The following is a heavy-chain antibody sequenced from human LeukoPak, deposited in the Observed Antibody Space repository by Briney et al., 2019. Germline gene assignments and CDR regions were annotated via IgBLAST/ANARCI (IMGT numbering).Heavy chain of an antibody. V-gene: IGHV3-74*01. J-gene: IGHJ6*02. CDR3: AKGVITAAPTFYYYYGMDV. CDR1: GFTFSXXX. D-gene: IGHD2-2*01. Sequence: QPGGSLRLSCXASGFTFSXXXXXXXXQAPGKGLVXXXXXXXXWRNTNHADSVKGRXTLSRDNSTNTLYLQMNSLRAEDTAVYYCAKGVITAAPTFYYYYGMDVWGQGTTVTVSS. CDR2: XXXXWRNT.